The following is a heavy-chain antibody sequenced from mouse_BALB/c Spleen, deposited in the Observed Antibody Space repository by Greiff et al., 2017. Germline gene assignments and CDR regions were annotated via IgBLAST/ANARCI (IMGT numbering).Heavy chain of an antibody. D-gene: IGHD1-1*01. J-gene: IGHJ4*01. CDR1: GYAFTNYL. Sequence: QGQLQQSGAELVRPGTSVKVSCKASGYAFTNYLIEWVKQRPGQGLEWIGVINPGSGGTNYNEKFKGKATLTADKSSSTAYMQLSSLTSDDSAVYFCASGYYGSSYAMDYWGQGTSVTVSS. CDR2: INPGSGGT. CDR3: ASGYYGSSYAMDY. V-gene: IGHV1-54*01.